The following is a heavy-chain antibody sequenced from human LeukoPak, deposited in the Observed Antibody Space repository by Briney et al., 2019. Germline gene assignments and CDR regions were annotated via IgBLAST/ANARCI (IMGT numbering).Heavy chain of an antibody. CDR3: ARGSARYSSFAFDI. V-gene: IGHV4-59*08. J-gene: IGHJ3*02. D-gene: IGHD6-13*01. Sequence: SETLSLTCSVSAGSIRTYYWSWIRQPPGRGLEWIGYIFDSENTNYNPSLKSRVTMSIDTSKKQFSLKLSSVTAADTAVYYCARGSARYSSFAFDIWGQGTMVTVSS. CDR1: AGSIRTYY. CDR2: IFDSENT.